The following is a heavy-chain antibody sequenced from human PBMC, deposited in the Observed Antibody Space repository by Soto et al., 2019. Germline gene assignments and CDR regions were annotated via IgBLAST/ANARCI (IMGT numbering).Heavy chain of an antibody. J-gene: IGHJ4*02. CDR2: IKSKTDGGTT. D-gene: IGHD1-1*01. CDR3: TTDLGENWNPTFFDY. CDR1: GFTFSNAW. V-gene: IGHV3-15*01. Sequence: PGGSLRLSCAASGFTFSNAWMSWVRQAPGKGLEWVGRIKSKTDGGTTDYAAPVKGRFTISRDDSKNTLYLQMNSLKTEDTAVYYCTTDLGENWNPTFFDYWGQGTLVTVSS.